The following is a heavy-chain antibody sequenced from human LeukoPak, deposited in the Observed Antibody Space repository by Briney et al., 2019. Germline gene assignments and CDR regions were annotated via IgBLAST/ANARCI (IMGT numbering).Heavy chain of an antibody. V-gene: IGHV3-33*08. CDR1: GFTFSSYG. CDR3: ARGTRVELPRYYYHGMDV. Sequence: GGSLRLSCAASGFTFSSYGIHWVRQAPGKGLEWVAVIWYDGEKKYFSDSVKGRFTASRDNSKNTVYLQINSLRAEDTAVYFCARGTRVELPRYYYHGMDVWGPGTTVSVSS. CDR2: IWYDGEKK. J-gene: IGHJ6*02. D-gene: IGHD2-2*01.